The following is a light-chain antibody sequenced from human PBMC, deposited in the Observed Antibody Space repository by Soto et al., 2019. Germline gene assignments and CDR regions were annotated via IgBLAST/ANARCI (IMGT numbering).Light chain of an antibody. CDR1: QSISSY. CDR2: AAS. Sequence: DIPMTQSPSSLSASVGDRVTITCRASQSISSYLNWYQQKPGKAPKLLNYAASSLQSGVPSRFSGSGSGTDFTLTISSLQPEDFATYYCQQSYSTSWTFGQGTKVEIK. J-gene: IGKJ1*01. CDR3: QQSYSTSWT. V-gene: IGKV1-39*01.